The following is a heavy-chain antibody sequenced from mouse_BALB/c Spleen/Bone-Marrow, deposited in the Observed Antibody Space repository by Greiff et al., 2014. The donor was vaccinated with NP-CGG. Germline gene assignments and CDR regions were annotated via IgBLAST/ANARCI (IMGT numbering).Heavy chain of an antibody. J-gene: IGHJ1*01. D-gene: IGHD1-1*01. V-gene: IGHV5-9-2*01. CDR1: GFTFSSYG. CDR3: ARSFGSSYWYFDV. Sequence: DVKLVESGGGLVKPGGSLKLSCAASGFTFSSYGMSWVRQTPEKRLEWVATISGGGSYTYFSDSVKGRFTISRDNAKNNLNLQMSSLRSEDTALYYCARSFGSSYWYFDVWGAGTTVTVS. CDR2: ISGGGSYT.